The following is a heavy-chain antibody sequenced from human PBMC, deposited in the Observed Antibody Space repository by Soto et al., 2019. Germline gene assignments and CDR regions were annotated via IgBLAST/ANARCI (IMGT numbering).Heavy chain of an antibody. D-gene: IGHD3-3*01. Sequence: TSETLSLTCTVSGGSISSYYWSWIRQPPGKGLEWIGYIYYSGSTNYNPSLKSRVTISVDTSKNQFSLKLSSVTAADTAVYYCARAMEDFWSGYEYWGQGTLVTVSS. CDR2: IYYSGST. V-gene: IGHV4-59*01. CDR1: GGSISSYY. J-gene: IGHJ4*02. CDR3: ARAMEDFWSGYEY.